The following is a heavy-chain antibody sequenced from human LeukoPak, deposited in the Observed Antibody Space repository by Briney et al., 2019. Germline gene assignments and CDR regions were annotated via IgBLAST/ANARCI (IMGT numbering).Heavy chain of an antibody. CDR1: GFTFSSYE. Sequence: GGSLRLSCAASGFTFSSYEMNWVRQAPGKGLEWVSYISASGDTIYYGDSVRGRFTISGDNAKNSLYLDMNTLKAEDTAVYYCARDPSWEILSYFDYWGQGTLVTVSS. D-gene: IGHD1-26*01. J-gene: IGHJ4*02. CDR3: ARDPSWEILSYFDY. V-gene: IGHV3-48*03. CDR2: ISASGDTI.